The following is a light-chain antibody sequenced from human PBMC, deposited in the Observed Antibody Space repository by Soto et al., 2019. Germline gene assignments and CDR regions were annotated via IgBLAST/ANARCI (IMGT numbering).Light chain of an antibody. CDR2: DAS. Sequence: EIVLTQSPATLSLSPGERATLSCRASQSVSNYLAWYQQKPGQAPRLLIYDASNRATGIPARFSGGGSGTDFTLTISSLEPEDFAVYYCQQRSNWSPYTFGQGTKLEIK. CDR3: QQRSNWSPYT. V-gene: IGKV3-11*01. CDR1: QSVSNY. J-gene: IGKJ2*01.